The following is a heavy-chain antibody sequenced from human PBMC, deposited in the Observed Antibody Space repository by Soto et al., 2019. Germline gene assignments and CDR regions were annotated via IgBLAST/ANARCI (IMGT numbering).Heavy chain of an antibody. CDR3: ARDPSQTYYDILTGKFYFDY. D-gene: IGHD3-9*01. V-gene: IGHV1-46*01. CDR2: INPSGGTT. Sequence: ASVKVSFKASGYTFTNFYMHWVRQAPGQGLEWMGIINPSGGTTSYAQKFQGRVIMTRDTSTSTVYMELSSLRSEDTAVYYCARDPSQTYYDILTGKFYFDYWGHGTLVTVSS. CDR1: GYTFTNFY. J-gene: IGHJ4*01.